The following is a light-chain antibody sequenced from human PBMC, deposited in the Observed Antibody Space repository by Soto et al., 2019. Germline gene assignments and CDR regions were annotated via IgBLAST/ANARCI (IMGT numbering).Light chain of an antibody. CDR2: GAS. V-gene: IGKV3-20*01. J-gene: IGKJ1*01. CDR3: QQYGAFWT. Sequence: EIVLTQSPATLSLSPGERATLSCRASQSVSSYLVWYQQKPGQAPRLFIYGASTRATGIPDRFSGSGSGTDFTLTISRLEPDDFAVYYCQQYGAFWTFGQGTKVDIK. CDR1: QSVSSY.